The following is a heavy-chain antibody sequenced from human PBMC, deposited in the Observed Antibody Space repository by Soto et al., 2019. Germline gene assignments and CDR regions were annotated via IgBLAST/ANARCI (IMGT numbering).Heavy chain of an antibody. Sequence: PSETLSLTCTVSGGSISSSSYYWGWIRQPPGKGLEWIGSIYYSGSTYYNPSLKSRVTISVDTSKNQFSLKLSSVTAADTAVYYCARISSTWYYFDYWGQGTLVTVSS. CDR1: GGSISSSSYY. CDR3: ARISSTWYYFDY. J-gene: IGHJ4*02. V-gene: IGHV4-39*01. CDR2: IYYSGST.